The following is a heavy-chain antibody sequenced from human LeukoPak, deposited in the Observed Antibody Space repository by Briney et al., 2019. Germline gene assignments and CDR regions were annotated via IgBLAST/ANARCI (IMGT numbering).Heavy chain of an antibody. J-gene: IGHJ4*02. Sequence: GDSLKISCKGSGYSFTTYWIAWVRQMPGKGLEWMGIIYPGDSDTRYSPSFQGQVTISADKSISTAYLQWSSLKASDTAMYYCARAYGSSSPYFDYWGQGTLVTVSS. CDR1: GYSFTTYW. D-gene: IGHD6-6*01. CDR3: ARAYGSSSPYFDY. CDR2: IYPGDSDT. V-gene: IGHV5-51*01.